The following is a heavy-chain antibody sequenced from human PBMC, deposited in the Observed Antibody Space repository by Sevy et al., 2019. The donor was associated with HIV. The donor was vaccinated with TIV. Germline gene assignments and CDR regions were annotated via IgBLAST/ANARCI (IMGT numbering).Heavy chain of an antibody. CDR1: GFAFSDYA. Sequence: GGSLRLSCAASGFAFSDYAMHWVRQAPGKGLEWVAAISYAGDKKYFADSVKGRFTVSKENSKNRLYLEMNSLRAEETAVYYCAKAQADCRGGICYTAHYYYDMDVWGRGATVTVSS. CDR2: ISYAGDKK. V-gene: IGHV3-30*18. D-gene: IGHD2-15*01. CDR3: AKAQADCRGGICYTAHYYYDMDV. J-gene: IGHJ6*02.